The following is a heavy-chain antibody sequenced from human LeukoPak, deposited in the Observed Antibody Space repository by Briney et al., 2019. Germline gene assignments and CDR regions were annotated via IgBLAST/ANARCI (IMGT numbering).Heavy chain of an antibody. CDR3: ARDCHFDL. J-gene: IGHJ3*01. Sequence: GGSLRLSCAASGFSFSSYAMYWVRQAPGKGLEYVSAVGKNGVSRTYANSVRGRFTISRDNSKNTLYLQMGSLRADEMAVYYWARDCHFDLWGQGTVVTVSS. CDR2: VGKNGVSR. V-gene: IGHV3-64*01. CDR1: GFSFSSYA.